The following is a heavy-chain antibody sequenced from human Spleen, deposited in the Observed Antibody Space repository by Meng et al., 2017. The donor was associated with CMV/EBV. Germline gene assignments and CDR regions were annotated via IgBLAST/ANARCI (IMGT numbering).Heavy chain of an antibody. J-gene: IGHJ6*02. Sequence: GESLKISCAASGFTFSSYDMHWVRQATGKGLEWVSAIGTAGDTYYPGSVKGRFTISRDNSKNTLYLQMNSLRTEDTAVYYCARDSLRLDVWGQGTTVTVSS. D-gene: IGHD3-16*01. CDR1: GFTFSSYD. V-gene: IGHV3-13*01. CDR2: IGTAGDT. CDR3: ARDSLRLDV.